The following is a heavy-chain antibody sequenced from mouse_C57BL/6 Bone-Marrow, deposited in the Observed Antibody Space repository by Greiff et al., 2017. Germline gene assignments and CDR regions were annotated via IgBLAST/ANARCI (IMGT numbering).Heavy chain of an antibody. J-gene: IGHJ1*03. CDR1: GYTFTSYW. CDR2: IHPNSGST. CDR3: ARSHYYGSSYPWYFDV. V-gene: IGHV1-64*01. D-gene: IGHD1-1*01. Sequence: QVQLQQPGAELVKPGASVKLSCKASGYTFTSYWMHWVKQRPGQGLEWIGMIHPNSGSTNYNEKFKSKATLTVDTSSSTAYMQLSSLTSEDSAVYYCARSHYYGSSYPWYFDVWGTGTTVTVSS.